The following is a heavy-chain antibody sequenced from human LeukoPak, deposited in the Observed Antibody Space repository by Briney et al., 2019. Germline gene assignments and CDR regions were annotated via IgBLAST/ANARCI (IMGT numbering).Heavy chain of an antibody. V-gene: IGHV4-59*06. J-gene: IGHJ3*01. Sequence: SETLSLTCTVSGGSFNRYYWTWIRQRPGKGLEWIGHIYYSGSTSFNPSLKSRVSMSMDTSKSQFSLKLTSVTAADTAVYYCATPYCGAISCLDVFDVWGQGTVVTVSS. D-gene: IGHD2-21*01. CDR2: IYYSGST. CDR1: GGSFNRYY. CDR3: ATPYCGAISCLDVFDV.